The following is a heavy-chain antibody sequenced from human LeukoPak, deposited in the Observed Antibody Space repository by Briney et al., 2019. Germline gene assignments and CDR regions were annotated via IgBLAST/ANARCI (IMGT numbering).Heavy chain of an antibody. Sequence: SETLSLTCTVSDGSISSSNYYWAWIRQPPGKGLEWIGSIYYGGATYYSTSLKSRVTISADSSKNQFSLRLTSVTAADTAVYYCARRGLAVAAHWGQGSLVTVSS. J-gene: IGHJ4*02. CDR3: ARRGLAVAAH. CDR1: DGSISSSNYY. D-gene: IGHD6-19*01. CDR2: IYYGGAT. V-gene: IGHV4-39*01.